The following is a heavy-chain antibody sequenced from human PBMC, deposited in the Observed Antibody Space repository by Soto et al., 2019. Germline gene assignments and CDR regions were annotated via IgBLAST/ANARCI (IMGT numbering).Heavy chain of an antibody. Sequence: QVQLVQSGAXXKXPGASVKVSCKASGYTFTSYDINWVRQATGQGLEWMGWMNPNSGNTGYAQKFQGRVTMTRNTSISTAYLDLSSLRSEDTAVYYCARERSAAGTGWFDPWGQGTLVTVSS. V-gene: IGHV1-8*01. CDR3: ARERSAAGTGWFDP. CDR1: GYTFTSYD. J-gene: IGHJ5*02. CDR2: MNPNSGNT. D-gene: IGHD6-13*01.